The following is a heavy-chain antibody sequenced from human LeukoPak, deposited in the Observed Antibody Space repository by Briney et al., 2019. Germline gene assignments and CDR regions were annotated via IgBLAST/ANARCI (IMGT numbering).Heavy chain of an antibody. CDR2: INPNSGGT. V-gene: IGHV1-2*02. J-gene: IGHJ4*02. D-gene: IGHD3-10*01. CDR1: GYTFTGYY. Sequence: GASVKVSCKASGYTFTGYYMHWVRQAPGQGLEWMGWINPNSGGTNYAQKFQGRVTMTRDTSISTAYMELSRLRSDDTAVYYCARENRVTMVRGVMVYWGQGTLVTVPS. CDR3: ARENRVTMVRGVMVY.